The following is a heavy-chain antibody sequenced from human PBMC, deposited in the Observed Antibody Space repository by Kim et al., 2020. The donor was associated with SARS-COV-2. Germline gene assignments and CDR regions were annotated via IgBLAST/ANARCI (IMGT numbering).Heavy chain of an antibody. CDR3: ARGAGYYDSSGYYLRSWLDP. CDR2: INPSGGST. D-gene: IGHD3-22*01. CDR1: GYTFTSYY. J-gene: IGHJ5*02. Sequence: ASVKVSCKASGYTFTSYYMHWVRQAPGQGLEWMGIINPSGGSTSYAQKFQGRVTMTRDTSTSTVYMELSSLRSEDTAVYYCARGAGYYDSSGYYLRSWLDPWGQGTLVTVSS. V-gene: IGHV1-46*01.